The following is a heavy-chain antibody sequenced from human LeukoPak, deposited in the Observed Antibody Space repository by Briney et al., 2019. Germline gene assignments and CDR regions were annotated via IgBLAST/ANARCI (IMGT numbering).Heavy chain of an antibody. CDR3: ARDKVRGELDY. J-gene: IGHJ4*02. D-gene: IGHD3-10*01. CDR2: IIPIFGTA. V-gene: IGHV1-69*01. CDR1: GGTFSSYA. Sequence: RASVKVSCKASGGTFSSYAISWVRQATGQGLEWMGGIIPIFGTANYAQKFQGRVTITADESTSTAYMELSSLRSEDTAVYYCARDKVRGELDYWGQGTLVTVSS.